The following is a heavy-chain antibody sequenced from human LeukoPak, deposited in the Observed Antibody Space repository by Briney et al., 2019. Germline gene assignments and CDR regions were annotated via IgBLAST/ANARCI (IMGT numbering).Heavy chain of an antibody. J-gene: IGHJ4*02. CDR3: AKGSHFDY. CDR1: GFTFSSYA. V-gene: IGHV3-23*01. CDR2: ISAGGGST. D-gene: IGHD1-26*01. Sequence: GGSLRLSCAASGFTFSSYAMSWVRQAPGKGLEWVSAISAGGGSTYYADSVKGRFTISRDNSKNTLNLQMNSPRAEDTAVYYCAKGSHFDYWGQGTLVTVSS.